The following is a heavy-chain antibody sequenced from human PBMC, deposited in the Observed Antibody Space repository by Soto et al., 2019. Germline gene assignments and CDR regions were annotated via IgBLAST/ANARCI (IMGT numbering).Heavy chain of an antibody. CDR1: GFTFSSYS. CDR3: AIEPSWSGYYMDF. CDR2: ISISLAYI. Sequence: EGQLVESGGGLVQTGGSLRLSCAPSGFTFSSYSMNWVRQAPCEGLSWVLCISISLAYIFYADSVKGRFTISSDSAKNALYLQMNSRRAEDTAVYYCAIEPSWSGYYMDFWCKGPTVTVSS. J-gene: IGHJ6*03. V-gene: IGHV3-21*04. D-gene: IGHD1-26*01.